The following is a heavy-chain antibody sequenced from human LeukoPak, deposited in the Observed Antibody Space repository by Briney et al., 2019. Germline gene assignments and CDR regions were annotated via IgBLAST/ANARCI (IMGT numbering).Heavy chain of an antibody. J-gene: IGHJ4*02. CDR1: GFTFSSYS. CDR2: MNQDGSEK. D-gene: IGHD1-26*01. Sequence: RAGGSLRLSCAASGFTFSSYSMNWVRQAPGKGLEWVANMNQDGSEKYYVDSVKGRFTISRDNAKNSLYLQMNNLRAEDTAVYYCARGGELLRPADYWGQGTLVTVSS. V-gene: IGHV3-7*01. CDR3: ARGGELLRPADY.